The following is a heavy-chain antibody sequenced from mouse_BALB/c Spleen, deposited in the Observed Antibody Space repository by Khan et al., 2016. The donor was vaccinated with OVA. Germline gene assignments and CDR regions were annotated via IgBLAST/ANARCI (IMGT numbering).Heavy chain of an antibody. D-gene: IGHD1-1*01. CDR1: GYSITSDYA. Sequence: EVQLQESGPGLVKPSQSLSLTCTVTGYSITSDYAWNWIRQFPRNKLEWMGFISYSGDTKYNPYLKSRFSITRDKSKNPFFLQLNSVTTEDTATYYCARVYGGYFDYWGQGTSLTVSA. V-gene: IGHV3-2*02. CDR2: ISYSGDT. J-gene: IGHJ2*02. CDR3: ARVYGGYFDY.